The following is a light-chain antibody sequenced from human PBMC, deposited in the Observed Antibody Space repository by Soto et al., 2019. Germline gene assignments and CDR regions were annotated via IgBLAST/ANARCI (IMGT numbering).Light chain of an antibody. Sequence: DTQMTQSPSTLSASVGDRVTITCRASQSIGNRLAWYQQKPGQAPRLLIYDASTLESGVPSRFSGSGSGTEFTLTISSLQPDDFATFYCQQYSDYSWTFGLGTKVDVK. CDR1: QSIGNR. CDR2: DAS. CDR3: QQYSDYSWT. J-gene: IGKJ1*01. V-gene: IGKV1-5*01.